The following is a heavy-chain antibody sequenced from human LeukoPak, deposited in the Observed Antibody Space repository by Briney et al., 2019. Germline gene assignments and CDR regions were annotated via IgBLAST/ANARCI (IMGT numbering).Heavy chain of an antibody. Sequence: SVKVSCKASGGTFSKYAISWVRQAPGQGLEWMGGIIPIFGTANYAQKFQGSVTITADESTSTAHMELSSLRSEDTAVYYCARPFDSSGYYYGMGVWGQGTTVTVSS. CDR2: IIPIFGTA. D-gene: IGHD3-22*01. CDR1: GGTFSKYA. CDR3: ARPFDSSGYYYGMGV. J-gene: IGHJ6*02. V-gene: IGHV1-69*13.